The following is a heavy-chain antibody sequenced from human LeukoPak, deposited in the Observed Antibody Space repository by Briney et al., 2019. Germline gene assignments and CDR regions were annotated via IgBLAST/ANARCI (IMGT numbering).Heavy chain of an antibody. D-gene: IGHD3-3*01. CDR1: GFTFSSYE. CDR3: ARVPMSFGVVIPWFDP. V-gene: IGHV3-48*03. J-gene: IGHJ5*02. Sequence: GGSLRLSCAASGFTFSSYEMNWVRQAPGKGLEWVSYISSSGSTIYYADSVKGRFTISRDNAKNSLYLQTNSLRAEDTAVYYCARVPMSFGVVIPWFDPWGQGTLVTVSS. CDR2: ISSSGSTI.